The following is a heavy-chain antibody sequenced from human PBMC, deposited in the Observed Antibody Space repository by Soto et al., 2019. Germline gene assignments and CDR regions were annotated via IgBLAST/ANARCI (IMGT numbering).Heavy chain of an antibody. Sequence: GASVKVSCKASGYTFTGYYMHWVRQAPGQGLEWMGWINPNSGGTNYAQKFQGWVTMTRDTSISTAYMELSRLRSDDTAVYYCARGNLENIAFSEYQPLIIGAFDIWGQGTMVTVSS. J-gene: IGHJ3*02. V-gene: IGHV1-2*04. CDR2: INPNSGGT. CDR1: GYTFTGYY. D-gene: IGHD2-2*01. CDR3: ARGNLENIAFSEYQPLIIGAFDI.